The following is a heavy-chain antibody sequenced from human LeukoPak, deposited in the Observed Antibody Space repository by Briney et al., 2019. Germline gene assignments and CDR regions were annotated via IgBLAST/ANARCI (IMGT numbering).Heavy chain of an antibody. V-gene: IGHV3-21*04. CDR3: AKAPVTTCSGAYCYPFDY. CDR2: ISSSSSYI. J-gene: IGHJ4*02. CDR1: GFTVSSNY. D-gene: IGHD2-21*01. Sequence: PGGSLRLSCAASGFTVSSNYMNWVRQAPGKGLEWVSSISSSSSYIYYADSVKGRFTISRDSSKNTLYLQMNRLRAEDAAVYYCAKAPVTTCSGAYCYPFDYWGQGTLVTVSS.